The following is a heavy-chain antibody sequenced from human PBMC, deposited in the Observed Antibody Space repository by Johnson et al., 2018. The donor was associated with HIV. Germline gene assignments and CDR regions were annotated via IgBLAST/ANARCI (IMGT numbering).Heavy chain of an antibody. CDR2: IRYDGSKK. V-gene: IGHV3-30*02. CDR3: AKDLRTVKAFDI. D-gene: IGHD4-17*01. Sequence: QVQLVESGGGVVQPGGSLRLSCAASGFTFSSYDMHWVRQAPGKGLEWVAFIRYDGSKKYYADSVKGRFTISRDNSKNKLYLQMNSLRAEDTAVYYCAKDLRTVKAFDIWGQGTMVTVSS. CDR1: GFTFSSYD. J-gene: IGHJ3*02.